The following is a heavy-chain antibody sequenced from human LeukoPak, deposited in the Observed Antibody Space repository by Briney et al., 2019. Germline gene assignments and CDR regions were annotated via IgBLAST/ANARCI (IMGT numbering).Heavy chain of an antibody. Sequence: SETLSLTCTVSGGSISSYYWSWIRQPPGKGLEWIGYVQYSGSTNYNPSLKSRVTISIDTSKNQFSLKLNSVTAADTAVHYCARVLTGSWTLNYYMDVWGKGTTVTVSS. CDR2: VQYSGST. J-gene: IGHJ6*03. CDR1: GGSISSYY. V-gene: IGHV4-59*01. CDR3: ARVLTGSWTLNYYMDV. D-gene: IGHD6-13*01.